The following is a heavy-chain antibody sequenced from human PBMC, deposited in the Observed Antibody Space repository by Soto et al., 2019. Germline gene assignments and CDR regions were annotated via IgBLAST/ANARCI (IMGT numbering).Heavy chain of an antibody. CDR2: ISAYNVNT. D-gene: IGHD3-3*01. Sequence: ASVKVSCKASGYTFTSYGSSWVRQAPGQGLEWMGWISAYNVNTNYAQKLQGRVTMTTDTSTSTAYMELRSLRSDDTAVYYCARGVRFLEWSQGIHYGLDVWGQRTTVTVSS. CDR1: GYTFTSYG. V-gene: IGHV1-18*01. J-gene: IGHJ6*02. CDR3: ARGVRFLEWSQGIHYGLDV.